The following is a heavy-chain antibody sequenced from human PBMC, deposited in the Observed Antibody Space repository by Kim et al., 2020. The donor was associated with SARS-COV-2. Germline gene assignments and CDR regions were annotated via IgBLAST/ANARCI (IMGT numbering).Heavy chain of an antibody. J-gene: IGHJ3*02. CDR3: ATIRGYYGSGSDAFDI. V-gene: IGHV4-34*01. Sequence: SLKSRVTISVDTSKNQFSLKLSSVTAADTAVYYCATIRGYYGSGSDAFDIWGQGTMVTVSS. D-gene: IGHD3-10*01.